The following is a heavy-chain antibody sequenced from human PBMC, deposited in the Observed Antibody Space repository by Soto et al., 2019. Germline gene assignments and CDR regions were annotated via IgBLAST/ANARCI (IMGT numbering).Heavy chain of an antibody. V-gene: IGHV4-31*03. CDR3: AGGSSKSWFDP. D-gene: IGHD6-6*01. CDR2: IYYSGST. Sequence: QVQRQESGPGLAKPSQTLSLTCNVSNGSINSSGYYWSWIRQHPGQGLEWIGYIYYSGSTYYNPSLKSRVTISVDTSKNQFSLKLGSVTAADTAIYYCAGGSSKSWFDPWGQGTLVTVSS. CDR1: NGSINSSGYY. J-gene: IGHJ5*02.